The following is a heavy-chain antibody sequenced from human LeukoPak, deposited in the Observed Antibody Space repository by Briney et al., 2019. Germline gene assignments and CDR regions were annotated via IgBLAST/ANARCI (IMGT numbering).Heavy chain of an antibody. CDR1: GFTFSTYW. D-gene: IGHD6-13*01. Sequence: GGSLRLSCAASGFTFSTYWMSWVRQAPGKGLEWVANIKQDESEKYYVDSVKGRFTISRDNAKNSLYLQMNSLRAEDAAVYYCARAGPPDSSSWYVRLDYFDYWGQGTLVTVSS. CDR3: ARAGPPDSSSWYVRLDYFDY. CDR2: IKQDESEK. J-gene: IGHJ4*02. V-gene: IGHV3-7*01.